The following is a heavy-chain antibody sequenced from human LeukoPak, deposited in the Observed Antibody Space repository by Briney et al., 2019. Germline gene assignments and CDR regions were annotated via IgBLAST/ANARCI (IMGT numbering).Heavy chain of an antibody. Sequence: SETLSLTCTVSGGSISSYYWSWIRQPPGKGLEWIGYIYYSGSTNYNPSLKSRVTISVDTSKNQFSLKLSSVTAADTAVYYCARGTTVIGYYYYGMDVWGQGTTDTVSS. V-gene: IGHV4-59*01. CDR1: GGSISSYY. D-gene: IGHD4-11*01. J-gene: IGHJ6*02. CDR2: IYYSGST. CDR3: ARGTTVIGYYYYGMDV.